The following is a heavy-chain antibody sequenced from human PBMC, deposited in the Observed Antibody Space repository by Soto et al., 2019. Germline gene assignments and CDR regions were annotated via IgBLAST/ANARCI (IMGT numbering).Heavy chain of an antibody. V-gene: IGHV1-18*01. D-gene: IGHD3-3*01. CDR3: ARAPPNDFWSGYYPVYGMDV. J-gene: IGHJ6*02. Sequence: ASVKVSCKASGYTFTSYGISWVRQAPGQGLEWMGWISAYNGSTSYAQKFQGRVTMTRDTSTSTVYMELSSLRSEDTAAYYCARAPPNDFWSGYYPVYGMDVWGQGTTVTVSS. CDR2: ISAYNGST. CDR1: GYTFTSYG.